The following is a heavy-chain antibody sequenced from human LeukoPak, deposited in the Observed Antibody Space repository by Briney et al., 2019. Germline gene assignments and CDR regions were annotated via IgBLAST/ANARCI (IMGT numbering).Heavy chain of an antibody. Sequence: SVKVSCKASGGTFSSYAISWVRQAPGQGLEWMGGIIPIFGTANYAQKFQGRVTITADESTSTAYMELSSLRSEDTAVCYCARDSVVRGVIITNWFDPWGQGTLVTVSS. D-gene: IGHD3-10*01. CDR1: GGTFSSYA. CDR3: ARDSVVRGVIITNWFDP. J-gene: IGHJ5*02. V-gene: IGHV1-69*13. CDR2: IIPIFGTA.